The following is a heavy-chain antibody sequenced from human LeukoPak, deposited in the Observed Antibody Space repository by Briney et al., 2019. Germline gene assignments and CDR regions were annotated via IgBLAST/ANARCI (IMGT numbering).Heavy chain of an antibody. CDR1: GFTFDDYA. V-gene: IGHV3-9*01. D-gene: IGHD6-13*01. CDR3: ARDISSSPDY. Sequence: PGGSLRLSCAASGFTFDDYAMHWVRQAPGKGLEWVSGISWNGGSIVYADSVKGRFTISRDNAENSLYLQMNSLRAEDTAVYYCARDISSSPDYWGQGTLVTVSS. CDR2: ISWNGGSI. J-gene: IGHJ4*02.